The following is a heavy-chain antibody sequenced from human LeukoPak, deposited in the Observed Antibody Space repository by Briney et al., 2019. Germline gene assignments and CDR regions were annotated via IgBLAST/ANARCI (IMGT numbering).Heavy chain of an antibody. CDR1: GFTFSSYA. V-gene: IGHV3-23*01. CDR2: ISGSGGST. CDR3: ARLDYYGSGSRGVRGFYFDY. D-gene: IGHD3-10*01. Sequence: QPGGSLRLSCAASGFTFSSYAMSWVRQAPGKGLEWVSAISGSGGSTYYADSVKGRFTISRDNSKNTLYLQMNSLRAEDTAVYYCARLDYYGSGSRGVRGFYFDYWGQGTLVTVSS. J-gene: IGHJ4*02.